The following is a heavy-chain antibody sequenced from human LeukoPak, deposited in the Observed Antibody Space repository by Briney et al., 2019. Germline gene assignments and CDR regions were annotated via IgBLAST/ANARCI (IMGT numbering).Heavy chain of an antibody. Sequence: GGSLRLSCAASGFTFSSYAMHWVRQAPGKGLEYVSAISSNGGSTYYANSVKGRFTISRDNSKNTLYLQMGSLRAEDMAVYYCARVSSSWSRRYYYYMDVWGKGTTVTVSS. D-gene: IGHD6-13*01. CDR2: ISSNGGST. V-gene: IGHV3-64*01. CDR3: ARVSSSWSRRYYYYMDV. J-gene: IGHJ6*03. CDR1: GFTFSSYA.